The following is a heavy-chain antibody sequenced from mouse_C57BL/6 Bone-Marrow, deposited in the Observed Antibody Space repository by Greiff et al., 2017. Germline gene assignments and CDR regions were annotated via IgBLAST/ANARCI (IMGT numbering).Heavy chain of an antibody. D-gene: IGHD1-1*01. CDR2: INPSNGGT. CDR3: ARWGGHYSGSSRYY. Sequence: QVQLQQPGTELVKPGASVKLSCKASGYTFTSYWMHWVKQRPGQGLEWIGNINPSNGGTNYNEKFKSKATLTVDKSSSTAYMQLSSLTSEDSAVYYGARWGGHYSGSSRYYWGQGTTLTVSS. CDR1: GYTFTSYW. J-gene: IGHJ2*01. V-gene: IGHV1-53*01.